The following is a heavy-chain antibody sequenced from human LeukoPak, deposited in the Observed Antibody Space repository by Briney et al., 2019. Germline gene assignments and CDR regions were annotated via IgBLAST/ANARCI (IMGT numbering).Heavy chain of an antibody. Sequence: GGSLRLSCAASGFSFSASAMHWVRQAPGKGLEWVGRIKTKVDNYATAYAASAKGRFMISRDESKNTAYLQMNSLKTEDTAMYFCTRLAYGDFRFDPWGQGTLVTVSS. J-gene: IGHJ5*02. CDR3: TRLAYGDFRFDP. D-gene: IGHD4-17*01. CDR1: GFSFSASA. CDR2: IKTKVDNYAT. V-gene: IGHV3-73*01.